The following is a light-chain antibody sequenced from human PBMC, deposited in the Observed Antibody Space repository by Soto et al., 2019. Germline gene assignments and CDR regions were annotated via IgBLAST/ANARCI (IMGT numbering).Light chain of an antibody. CDR2: GTS. J-gene: IGKJ2*01. V-gene: IGKV3-15*01. Sequence: EIVMTQSPDTLSVSPGDRATLSCRASQNVGRNVAWYQQRPGQAPRLLIHGTSTRAADIPARFSGSASGTEFTLTINSLPPEDFVIYYCHQYNNWPPMSTFGQGTKLEMK. CDR1: QNVGRN. CDR3: HQYNNWPPMST.